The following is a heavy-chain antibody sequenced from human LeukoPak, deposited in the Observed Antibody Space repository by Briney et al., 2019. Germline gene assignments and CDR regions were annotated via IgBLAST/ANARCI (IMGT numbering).Heavy chain of an antibody. D-gene: IGHD1-26*01. Sequence: GGSLRLSCAASGFSFSGYGIHWVRQAPGKGLEWVAFISYHGTNKYYADSVKGRFTISRDNSKNTLYLQMNSLRAEDTAVYYCAKAATPSGQAAFDIWGQGTMVTVSS. V-gene: IGHV3-30*18. CDR1: GFSFSGYG. CDR2: ISYHGTNK. J-gene: IGHJ3*02. CDR3: AKAATPSGQAAFDI.